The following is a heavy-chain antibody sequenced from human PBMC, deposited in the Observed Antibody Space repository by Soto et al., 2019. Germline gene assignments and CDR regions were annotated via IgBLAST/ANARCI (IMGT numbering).Heavy chain of an antibody. D-gene: IGHD2-21*02. CDR2: ISSKSSYK. J-gene: IGHJ4*02. Sequence: EVQLVDSGGDLVKPGGSLRLSCAASGFTFSSYSMSWVRQAPGKGLEWVSSISSKSSYKYFADSMKDRFTISRDNAKNSLYLQMNSLRVEDTAVYYCARDPLYCGGDCYFDFWGQGTLVTVSS. CDR3: ARDPLYCGGDCYFDF. V-gene: IGHV3-21*01. CDR1: GFTFSSYS.